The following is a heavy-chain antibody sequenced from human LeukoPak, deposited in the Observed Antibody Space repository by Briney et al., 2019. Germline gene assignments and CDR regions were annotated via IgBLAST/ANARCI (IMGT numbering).Heavy chain of an antibody. J-gene: IGHJ4*02. CDR3: ASGHVLGWLDY. Sequence: GESLTLSCAASGFTLSSYAMSWLRHAPGEGVEWVSVIYSRGKTFYADSVKERFTISRDISKNTVYLQMKRLRAEDTAIYYCASGHVLGWLDYWGQGTQVTVAS. V-gene: IGHV3-66*01. CDR1: GFTLSSYA. D-gene: IGHD6-19*01. CDR2: IYSRGKT.